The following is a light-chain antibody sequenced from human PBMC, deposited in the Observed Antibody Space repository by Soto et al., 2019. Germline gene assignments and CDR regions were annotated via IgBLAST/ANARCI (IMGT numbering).Light chain of an antibody. J-gene: IGLJ2*01. CDR2: EVS. CDR1: SSDVGGYNF. V-gene: IGLV2-8*01. Sequence: QSALTQPPSASGSPGQSVTISCTGTSSDVGGYNFVSWYQQHPGKAPKLMIYEVSKRPSGVPDRFSGSKSGGTASLTVSGLQAQDEADYYCSSYAGSNDLHIIFGGGTKLTVL. CDR3: SSYAGSNDLHII.